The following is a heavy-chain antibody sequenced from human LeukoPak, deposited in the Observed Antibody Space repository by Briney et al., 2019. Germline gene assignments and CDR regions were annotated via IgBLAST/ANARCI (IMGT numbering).Heavy chain of an antibody. CDR3: ARDLPITMVRGVKGYYYYMDV. CDR1: GGSISSYH. D-gene: IGHD3-10*01. Sequence: SETLSLTCTVSGGSISSYHWSWIRQPAGKGLEWIGRIYTSGSTNYNPSLKSRVTMSVDTSKNQFSLKLSSVTAADTAVYYCARDLPITMVRGVKGYYYYMDVWGKGTTVTVSS. J-gene: IGHJ6*03. CDR2: IYTSGST. V-gene: IGHV4-4*07.